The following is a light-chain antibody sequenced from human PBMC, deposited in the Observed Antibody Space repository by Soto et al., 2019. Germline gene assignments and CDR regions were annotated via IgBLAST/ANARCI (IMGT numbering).Light chain of an antibody. V-gene: IGKV1-13*02. Sequence: AIQLTQSPSSLSASVGDRVTITCRASQGISSALAWYQQKPGKAPKLLIYDASSLESGVPSRFSGSGSGTHFTLTISSLQPEDFATYYCQQFNSYPPYTFGQGTKLEIK. J-gene: IGKJ2*01. CDR1: QGISSA. CDR3: QQFNSYPPYT. CDR2: DAS.